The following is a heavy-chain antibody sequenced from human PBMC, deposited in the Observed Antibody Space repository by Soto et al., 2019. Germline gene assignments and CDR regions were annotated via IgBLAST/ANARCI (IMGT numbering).Heavy chain of an antibody. D-gene: IGHD3-16*02. V-gene: IGHV3-23*01. CDR2: MSGSSSTT. J-gene: IGHJ4*02. CDR1: GLTFSNYA. CDR3: AKNQERAPPRVIDF. Sequence: EVRLLESGGGLVKPGGSLRLSCATSGLTFSNYAMSWVRQAPGGGLEWVSSMSGSSSTTYYADAVRGRFTNPREKSKNTLYLQMSSLRAEDTALYYCAKNQERAPPRVIDFWGQGTLVTVSS.